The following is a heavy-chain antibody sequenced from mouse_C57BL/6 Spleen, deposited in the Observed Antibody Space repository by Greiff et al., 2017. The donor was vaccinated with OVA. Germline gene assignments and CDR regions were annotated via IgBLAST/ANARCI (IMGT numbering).Heavy chain of an antibody. J-gene: IGHJ1*03. D-gene: IGHD1-1*01. CDR1: GFNIKDYY. CDR3: ATGNYGSSPDV. Sequence: EVQLQQSGAELVRPGASVKLSCTASGFNIKDYYMHWVKQRPEQGLEWIGRIDPEDGDTEYAPKFQGKATMTADTSSNTAYLQLSSLTSEDTAVYYCATGNYGSSPDVWGTGTTVTVSS. V-gene: IGHV14-1*01. CDR2: IDPEDGDT.